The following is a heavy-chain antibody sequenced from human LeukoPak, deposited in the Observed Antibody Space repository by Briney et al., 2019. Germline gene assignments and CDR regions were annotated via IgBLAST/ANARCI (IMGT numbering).Heavy chain of an antibody. CDR2: IDTSGTA. CDR1: GGSIISYY. CDR3: ARSRNEYGNLDPFDY. Sequence: PSETLSLTCTVSGGSIISYYWSWIRQPAGKGLEWIGRIDTSGTANYNPSLKSRVAISVDKSKNRFSLKLSSVTAADTAVYYCARSRNEYGNLDPFDYWGQGTLVTVSS. V-gene: IGHV4-4*07. J-gene: IGHJ4*02. D-gene: IGHD4-11*01.